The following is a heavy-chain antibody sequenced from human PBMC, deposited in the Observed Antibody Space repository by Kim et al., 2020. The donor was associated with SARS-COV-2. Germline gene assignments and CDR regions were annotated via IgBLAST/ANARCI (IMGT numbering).Heavy chain of an antibody. CDR1: GGSISRYY. CDR3: AREADYGSGRMDV. CDR2: IYYSGST. D-gene: IGHD3-10*01. V-gene: IGHV4-59*01. J-gene: IGHJ6*02. Sequence: SETLSLTCTGSGGSISRYYWRWIRQPPGKGLEWIGYIYYSGSTNYNPSLKSRVTISVDTSKNQFSLKLSSVTAADTAVYYCAREADYGSGRMDVWGQGTT.